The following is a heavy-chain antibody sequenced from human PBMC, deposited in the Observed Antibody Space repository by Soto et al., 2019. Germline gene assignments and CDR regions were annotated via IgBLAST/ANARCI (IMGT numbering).Heavy chain of an antibody. D-gene: IGHD3-10*01. J-gene: IGHJ4*02. Sequence: GASVKVSCKASGYTFTSYYMHWARQAPGQGLEWMGIINPSGGSTSYAQKFQGRVTMTRDTSTSTVYMELSSLRSEDTAVYYCARDRGNYYGSGSYSFDYWGQGTLVTVSS. CDR1: GYTFTSYY. CDR3: ARDRGNYYGSGSYSFDY. CDR2: INPSGGST. V-gene: IGHV1-46*01.